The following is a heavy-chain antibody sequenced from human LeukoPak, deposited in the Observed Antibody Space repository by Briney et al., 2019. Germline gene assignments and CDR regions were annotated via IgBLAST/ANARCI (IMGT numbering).Heavy chain of an antibody. CDR3: ARGGGGEQWLVLNY. CDR2: ISAYNGNT. D-gene: IGHD6-19*01. Sequence: ASVKVSCKASGYTFTSYGISWVRQAPGQGLEWMGWISAYNGNTNYAQKLQGRVTMTTDTSTSTAYMELNSLTSEDTAMYYCARGGGGEQWLVLNYWGQGTLVTVSS. J-gene: IGHJ4*02. CDR1: GYTFTSYG. V-gene: IGHV1-18*01.